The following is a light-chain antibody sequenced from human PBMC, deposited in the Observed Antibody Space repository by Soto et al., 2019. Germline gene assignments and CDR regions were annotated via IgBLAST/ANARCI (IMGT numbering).Light chain of an antibody. CDR3: QQYNSYSLT. CDR2: QAS. V-gene: IGKV1-5*03. CDR1: QTISSW. J-gene: IGKJ1*01. Sequence: DIQLTQTPSTLSASVGDEVTITCRASQTISSWLAWYQQKPGEAPRLLIYQASSLETEVPSRFSGSGSGTEFTLTISSLQPGDFATYYCQQYNSYSLTFGQGTKVDIK.